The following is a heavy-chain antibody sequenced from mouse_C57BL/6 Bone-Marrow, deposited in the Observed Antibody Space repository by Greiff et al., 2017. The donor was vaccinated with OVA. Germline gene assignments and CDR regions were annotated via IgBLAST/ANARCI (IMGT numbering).Heavy chain of an antibody. V-gene: IGHV6-3*01. CDR3: TGPSPGTLSFAY. CDR2: IRLKSDNYAT. D-gene: IGHD4-1*01. J-gene: IGHJ3*01. CDR1: GFTFSNYW. Sequence: EVQLQESGGGLVQPGGSMKLSCVASGFTFSNYWMNWVRQSPEKGLEWVAQIRLKSDNYATHYAESVKGRFTISRDDSKSSVYLQMNNLRAEDTGIYYCTGPSPGTLSFAYWGQGTLVTVSA.